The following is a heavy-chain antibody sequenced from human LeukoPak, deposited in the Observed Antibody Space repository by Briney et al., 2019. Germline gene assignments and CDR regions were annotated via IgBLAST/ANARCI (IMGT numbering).Heavy chain of an antibody. Sequence: GESLKISCKVSGYMFTTYWIGWVRQMPGKGLEWMGIIYPGDSDTRYSPSFQGQVTISADKSINTAYLQWSSLKASDTAIYYCARRGEAMDPFDYWGQGTLVTVSS. CDR3: ARRGEAMDPFDY. D-gene: IGHD5-18*01. V-gene: IGHV5-51*01. CDR2: IYPGDSDT. CDR1: GYMFTTYW. J-gene: IGHJ4*02.